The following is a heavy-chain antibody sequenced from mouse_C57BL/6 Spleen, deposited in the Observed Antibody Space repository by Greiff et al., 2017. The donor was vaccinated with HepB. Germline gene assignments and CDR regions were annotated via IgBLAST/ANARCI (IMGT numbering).Heavy chain of an antibody. J-gene: IGHJ1*03. CDR2: IYPGNSDT. CDR3: TRGGGYYYGSSPNWYFDV. D-gene: IGHD1-1*01. Sequence: VQLKQSGTVLARPGASVKMSCKTSGYTFTSYWMHWVKQRPGQGLEWIGAIYPGNSDTSYNQKFKGKVKLTADTSASTAYLELSRLTNEDSAVYYCTRGGGYYYGSSPNWYFDVWGTGTTVTVSS. CDR1: GYTFTSYW. V-gene: IGHV1-5*01.